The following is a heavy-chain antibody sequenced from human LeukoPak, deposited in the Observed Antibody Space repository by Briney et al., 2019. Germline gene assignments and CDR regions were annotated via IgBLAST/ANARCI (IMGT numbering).Heavy chain of an antibody. Sequence: SVKVSCKASGGTFSSYAISWVRQAPGQGLEWMGRIIPIFGIANYAQKFQGRVTITADKSTSTAYMELSSLRSEDTAVYYCARDSPKRIAIQRSFDYWGQGTLVTVSS. D-gene: IGHD2-21*01. V-gene: IGHV1-69*04. CDR2: IIPIFGIA. CDR1: GGTFSSYA. CDR3: ARDSPKRIAIQRSFDY. J-gene: IGHJ4*02.